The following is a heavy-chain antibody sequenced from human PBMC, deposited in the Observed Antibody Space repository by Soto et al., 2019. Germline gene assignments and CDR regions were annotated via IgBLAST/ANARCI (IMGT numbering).Heavy chain of an antibody. D-gene: IGHD3-10*01. CDR2: ISVYDGHT. CDR3: ARDQGTYGNSSHY. V-gene: IGHV1-18*01. Sequence: GASVKVSCEASGYIFTSYGINWERQAPGQGLEWMGWISVYDGHTKYAHKFQDRVTMSTDTSASTAYMEVRSLRSDDTAVYYCARDQGTYGNSSHYWGQGTVVTASS. CDR1: GYIFTSYG. J-gene: IGHJ4*02.